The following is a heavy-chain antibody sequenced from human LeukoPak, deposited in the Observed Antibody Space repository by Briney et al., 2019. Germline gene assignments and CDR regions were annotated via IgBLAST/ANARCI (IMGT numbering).Heavy chain of an antibody. V-gene: IGHV4-4*02. CDR1: GGSISSSNW. Sequence: SETLSLTCGVSGGSISSSNWWSWVRQPPGKGLEWIGEIYQSGSTNYNPSLKSRVTISVDKSKSQFSLNLSSVTAADTAVYYCGSTYSSNWYAYFAHWGQGTPVTVSS. CDR3: GSTYSSNWYAYFAH. CDR2: IYQSGST. J-gene: IGHJ4*02. D-gene: IGHD6-13*01.